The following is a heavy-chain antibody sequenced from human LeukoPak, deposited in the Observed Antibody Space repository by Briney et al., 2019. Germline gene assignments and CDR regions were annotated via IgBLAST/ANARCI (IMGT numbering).Heavy chain of an antibody. D-gene: IGHD6-13*01. CDR3: ARGHGSSWLSDRFDY. CDR2: ISSNGGST. CDR1: GFTFSSYA. J-gene: IGHJ4*02. V-gene: IGHV3-64*01. Sequence: GGSLRLSCAASGFTFSSYAMHWVRQAPGKGLEYVSAISSNGGSTYYANSVKGRFTISRDNSKNTLYLQMGSLRAEDMAVYYCARGHGSSWLSDRFDYWGQGTLVTVSS.